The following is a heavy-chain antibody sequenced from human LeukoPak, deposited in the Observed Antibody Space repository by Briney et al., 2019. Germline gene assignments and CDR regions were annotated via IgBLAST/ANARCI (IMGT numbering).Heavy chain of an antibody. Sequence: PGGSLRLSCAASAFTFDDYAMHWVRQAPGKGLEWVSGISRNSGAIYYADSVKGRFTISRDNAKNSLYLQMNSLRAEDTAVYYRARGQEYGMDVWGQGTTVTVSS. CDR1: AFTFDDYA. V-gene: IGHV3-9*01. J-gene: IGHJ6*02. CDR2: ISRNSGAI. CDR3: ARGQEYGMDV.